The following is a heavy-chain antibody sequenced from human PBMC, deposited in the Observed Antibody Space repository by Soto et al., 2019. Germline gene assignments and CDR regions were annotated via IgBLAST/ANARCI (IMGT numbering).Heavy chain of an antibody. Sequence: SETLSLTCTVSGGSISSYYWSWIRQPPGKGLEWIGYIYYSGSTNYNPSLKSRVTISVDTSKNQFSLKLSSVTAADTAVYYCARNFRSTGYSGYGDYYYYYYMDVWGKGTTVTVSS. J-gene: IGHJ6*03. CDR2: IYYSGST. CDR1: GGSISSYY. CDR3: ARNFRSTGYSGYGDYYYYYYMDV. V-gene: IGHV4-59*01. D-gene: IGHD5-12*01.